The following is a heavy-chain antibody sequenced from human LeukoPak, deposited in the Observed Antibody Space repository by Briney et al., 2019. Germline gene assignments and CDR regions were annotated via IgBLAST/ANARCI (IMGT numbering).Heavy chain of an antibody. CDR3: ARVNGGILTGYSIFDY. CDR2: IYHSGST. D-gene: IGHD3-9*01. V-gene: IGHV4-4*02. CDR1: GGSISSSNW. Sequence: PSGTLSLTCAVSGGSISSSNWWSWVRQPPGKGREWIGEIYHSGSTNYNPSLKSRVTISVDKSKNQFSLKLSSVTAADTAVYYCARVNGGILTGYSIFDYWGQGTLVTVSS. J-gene: IGHJ4*02.